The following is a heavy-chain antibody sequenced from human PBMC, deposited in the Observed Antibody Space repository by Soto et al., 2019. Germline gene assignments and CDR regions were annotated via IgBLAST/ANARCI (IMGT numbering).Heavy chain of an antibody. CDR1: GVTFSSET. CDR2: IIPLFGTA. CDR3: ARDWGLRLGELSFFDY. D-gene: IGHD3-16*02. Sequence: QVQLVQSGADVKKPGSSVKVSCQASGVTFSSETLGWVRQAPGQGLEWVGGIIPLFGTASYAQKFQGRVTITADESTSTVYMELSSLRSDDTAVYYCARDWGLRLGELSFFDYWGQGTLITVSA. J-gene: IGHJ4*02. V-gene: IGHV1-69*01.